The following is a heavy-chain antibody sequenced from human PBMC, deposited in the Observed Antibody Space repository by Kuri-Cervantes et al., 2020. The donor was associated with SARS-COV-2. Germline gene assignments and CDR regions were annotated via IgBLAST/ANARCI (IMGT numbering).Heavy chain of an antibody. CDR1: GDSISSTY. V-gene: IGHV4-59*12. J-gene: IGHJ6*02. D-gene: IGHD2-15*01. Sequence: GSLRLSCDVSGDSISSTYWSWIRQPPGKGLDWIGNVYYNGITNYNPSLKNRVTISVDASKNQFSLRLRSLTAADTAVYYCARDSQLKGWHPHYYQYYTMDVWGQGTTVTVSS. CDR2: VYYNGIT. CDR3: ARDSQLKGWHPHYYQYYTMDV.